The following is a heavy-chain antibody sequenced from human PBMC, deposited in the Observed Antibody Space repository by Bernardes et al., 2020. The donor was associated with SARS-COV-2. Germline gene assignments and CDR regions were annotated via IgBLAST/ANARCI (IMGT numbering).Heavy chain of an antibody. CDR1: GDSIGGYY. CDR3: ARTGTTSLADFGRFDS. V-gene: IGHV4-59*01. J-gene: IGHJ4*02. Sequence: SETLSLTFSVSGDSIGGYYWSWIRQPPGKGLEWIGFIYYTGSTNYNPSLKSRVTISVDTSKDQFSLKLNSVTAADTAVYYCARTGTTSLADFGRFDSWGQGTLVTVSS. D-gene: IGHD1-7*01. CDR2: IYYTGST.